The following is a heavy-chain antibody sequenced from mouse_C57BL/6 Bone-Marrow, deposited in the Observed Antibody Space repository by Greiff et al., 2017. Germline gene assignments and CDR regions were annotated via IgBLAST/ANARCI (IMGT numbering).Heavy chain of an antibody. Sequence: VKLQQSGAELARPGASVKLSCKASGYTFTSYGISWVKQRTGQGLEWIGEIYPRSGNTYYNEKFKGKATLTADKSSSTAYMELRSLTSEDSAVYFCARLTITTVVATRAYWGQGTLVTVSA. V-gene: IGHV1-81*01. D-gene: IGHD1-1*01. CDR3: ARLTITTVVATRAY. J-gene: IGHJ3*01. CDR2: IYPRSGNT. CDR1: GYTFTSYG.